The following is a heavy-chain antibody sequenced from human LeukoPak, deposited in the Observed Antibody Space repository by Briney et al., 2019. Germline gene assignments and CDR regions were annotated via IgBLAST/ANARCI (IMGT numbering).Heavy chain of an antibody. D-gene: IGHD3-10*01. CDR3: AKSNGYGLVDI. Sequence: SETLSLTCAVYGGSFSGYYWSWIRQPLGKGLEWIGEINHSGSTKYNPSLKSRVTISVYTSKNQFSLKLSSVTAADTAVYYCAKSNGYGLVDIWGQGTMVTVSS. CDR2: INHSGST. J-gene: IGHJ3*02. CDR1: GGSFSGYY. V-gene: IGHV4-34*01.